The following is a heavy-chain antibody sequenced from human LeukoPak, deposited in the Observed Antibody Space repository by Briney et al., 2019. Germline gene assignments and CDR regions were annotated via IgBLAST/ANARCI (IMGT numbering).Heavy chain of an antibody. CDR1: GFTFDDYA. D-gene: IGHD4-17*01. V-gene: IGHV3-23*01. CDR2: ISGSGSST. CDR3: ARATPYGDYIDFDY. Sequence: PGGSLRLSCAASGFTFDDYAMHWVRQAPGKGLEWVSSISGSGSSTYYADSVKGRFTISRDKSQNTLYLQMSSLRAEDTAIYYCARATPYGDYIDFDYWGQGTLVTVSS. J-gene: IGHJ4*02.